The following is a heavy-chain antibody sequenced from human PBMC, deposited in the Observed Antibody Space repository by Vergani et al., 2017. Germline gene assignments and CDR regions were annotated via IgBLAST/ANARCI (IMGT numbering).Heavy chain of an antibody. Sequence: EVQLVESGGGLVQPGGSLRLSCAASGFTFSTYSMNWVRQAPGKGLEWVSYISSSSITIYYADSVKGRFTISRDNAKNSLYLQMNSLRAEDTAVYYCARDVGYWSSTSCGEWFDPWGQGTLVTVSS. CDR2: ISSSSITI. J-gene: IGHJ5*02. CDR1: GFTFSTYS. CDR3: ARDVGYWSSTSCGEWFDP. D-gene: IGHD2-2*01. V-gene: IGHV3-48*01.